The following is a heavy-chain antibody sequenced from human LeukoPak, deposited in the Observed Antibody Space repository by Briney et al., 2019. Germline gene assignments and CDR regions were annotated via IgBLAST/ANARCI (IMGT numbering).Heavy chain of an antibody. CDR3: ASSRNPYDSSGYLFFDY. D-gene: IGHD3-22*01. V-gene: IGHV4-4*07. J-gene: IGHJ4*02. Sequence: SETLSLTCTVSGGSISSYYWIWIPQPAGKGLEWIGRIYTSGSTNYNPSLKSRVTMSVDTSKNQFSLKLSSVTAADTAVYYCASSRNPYDSSGYLFFDYWGQGTLVTVSS. CDR2: IYTSGST. CDR1: GGSISSYY.